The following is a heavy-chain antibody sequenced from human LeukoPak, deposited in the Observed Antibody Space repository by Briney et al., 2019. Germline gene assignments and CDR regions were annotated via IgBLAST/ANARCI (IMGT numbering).Heavy chain of an antibody. CDR1: GFTVSSNY. D-gene: IGHD6-13*01. CDR3: ARDHSSWEGYFDY. J-gene: IGHJ4*02. V-gene: IGHV3-66*01. Sequence: GGSLRLSCAASGFTVSSNYMSWVRQAPGKGLEWVSVIYSGGSTYYADSVKGRFTISRDNSKNTLYLQMNSLRAEDTAVYYCARDHSSWEGYFDYWGQGTLVTVPS. CDR2: IYSGGST.